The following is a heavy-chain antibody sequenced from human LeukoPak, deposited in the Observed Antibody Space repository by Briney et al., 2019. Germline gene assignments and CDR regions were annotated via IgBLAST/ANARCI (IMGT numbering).Heavy chain of an antibody. CDR1: GFTFTSSA. V-gene: IGHV1-58*02. CDR3: AAGRRFLEWPYYYYYMDV. J-gene: IGHJ6*03. Sequence: GTSVTVSCTASGFTFTSSAMQWVRQARGQRLEWIGWIVVGSGNTNYAQKFQERVTITRDMSTSTAYMELSSLRSEDTAVYYCAAGRRFLEWPYYYYYMDVWGKGTTVTVSS. CDR2: IVVGSGNT. D-gene: IGHD3-3*01.